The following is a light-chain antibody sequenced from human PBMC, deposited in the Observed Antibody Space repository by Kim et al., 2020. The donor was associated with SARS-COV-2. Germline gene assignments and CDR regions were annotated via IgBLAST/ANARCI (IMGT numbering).Light chain of an antibody. CDR1: QTVGSN. J-gene: IGKJ1*01. CDR2: GAS. CDR3: QHYNNWPPWT. Sequence: EIVMTQSPATLSVSPGERATLSCRASQTVGSNLAWYQQKPGQAPRLLMYGASTRATGIPARFTGSGSGTEFTLTISSLQSEDFALYYCQHYNNWPPWTFGQGTKVEIK. V-gene: IGKV3-15*01.